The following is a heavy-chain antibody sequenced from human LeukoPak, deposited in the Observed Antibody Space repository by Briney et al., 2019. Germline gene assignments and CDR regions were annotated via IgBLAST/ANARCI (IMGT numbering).Heavy chain of an antibody. D-gene: IGHD3-22*01. CDR2: ISSSSSYI. V-gene: IGHV3-21*01. Sequence: WVSSISSSSSYIYYADSVKGRFTISRDNAKNSLYLQMNSLRAEDTAVYYCARREHSGYMPNWGQGTLVTVSS. CDR3: ARREHSGYMPN. J-gene: IGHJ4*02.